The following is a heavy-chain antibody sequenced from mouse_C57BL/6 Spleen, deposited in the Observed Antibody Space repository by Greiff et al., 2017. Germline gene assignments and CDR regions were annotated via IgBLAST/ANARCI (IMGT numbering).Heavy chain of an antibody. J-gene: IGHJ2*02. CDR3: ARQRSPYYFDY. V-gene: IGHV1-64*01. CDR2: IHPNSGST. Sequence: QVQLQQPGAELVKPGASVKLSCKASGYTFTSYWMLWVKQRPGQGLEWIGMIHPNSGSTNYNEKFKRKATLTADKSSSTAYMTLRSLTSEDSAVYYCARQRSPYYFDYWGQGTSLTVSS. CDR1: GYTFTSYW.